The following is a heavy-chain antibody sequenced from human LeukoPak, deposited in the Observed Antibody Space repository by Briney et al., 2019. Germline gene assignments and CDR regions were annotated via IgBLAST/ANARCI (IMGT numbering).Heavy chain of an antibody. CDR1: GFTFSSYG. CDR2: IRSDGSDK. V-gene: IGHV3-30*02. J-gene: IGHJ4*02. CDR3: AKVRSYYGSRSPFDY. Sequence: PGGSLRLSCAASGFTFSSYGMHWVRQAPGKGLEWVAFIRSDGSDKYYADSVKGRFTISRDNSKNTLYLQMNSLRPEDTSVYYCAKVRSYYGSRSPFDYWGQGSLVTVSS. D-gene: IGHD3-10*01.